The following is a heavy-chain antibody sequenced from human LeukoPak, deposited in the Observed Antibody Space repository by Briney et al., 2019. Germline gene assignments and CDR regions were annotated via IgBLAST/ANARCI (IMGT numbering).Heavy chain of an antibody. J-gene: IGHJ3*02. Sequence: GGSLRLSCAASGFTFDDYGMSWVRQAPGKGLEWVSGINWNGGSTGYEDSVKGRFTISRDNAKNSLYLQMNSLRAEDTALYYCARVLGGYSYGHDAFDIWGQGTMVTVSS. D-gene: IGHD5-18*01. CDR2: INWNGGST. CDR3: ARVLGGYSYGHDAFDI. V-gene: IGHV3-20*04. CDR1: GFTFDDYG.